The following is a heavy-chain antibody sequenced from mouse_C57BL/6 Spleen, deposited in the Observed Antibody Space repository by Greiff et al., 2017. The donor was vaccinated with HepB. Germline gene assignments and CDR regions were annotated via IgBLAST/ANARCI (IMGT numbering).Heavy chain of an antibody. D-gene: IGHD1-1*01. J-gene: IGHJ1*03. CDR1: GYSITSGYY. CDR2: ISYDGSN. V-gene: IGHV3-6*01. CDR3: AREGNYGSSYWYFDV. Sequence: EVQVVESGPGLVKPSQSLSLTCSVTGYSITSGYYWNWIRQFPGNKLEWMGYISYDGSNNYNPSLKNRISITRDTSKNQFFLKLNSVTTEDTATYYCAREGNYGSSYWYFDVWGTGTTVTVSS.